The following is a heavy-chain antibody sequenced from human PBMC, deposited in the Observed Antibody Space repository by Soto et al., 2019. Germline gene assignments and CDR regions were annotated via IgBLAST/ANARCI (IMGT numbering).Heavy chain of an antibody. CDR1: GFTFSTYC. V-gene: IGHV3-74*01. D-gene: IGHD1-1*01. CDR2: TCRYGREL. J-gene: IGHJ4*02. Sequence: EVQLVESGGGFNQPGGSLRLSCAASGFTFSTYCMHWVRHTPGTGLVWVSRTCRYGRELYYADSVKGRFTISRDDAKNTLYLQIDSLRVEDTGIYYCVRGTTAWRGMDYWGQGALVTVSS. CDR3: VRGTTAWRGMDY.